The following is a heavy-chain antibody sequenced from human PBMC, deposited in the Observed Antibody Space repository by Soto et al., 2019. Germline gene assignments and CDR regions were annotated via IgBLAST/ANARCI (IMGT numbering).Heavy chain of an antibody. J-gene: IGHJ1*01. CDR2: ISAYNGNT. CDR1: GYTFTSDG. CDR3: ATEALSLITVVVPTFGY. V-gene: IGHV1-18*03. Sequence: GASVTVSCQASGYTFTSDGISWVRQAPGKGLEWMGWISAYNGNTNYAQKLQGRVTMTTDTSTSTAYMELRSLRHDDMDVYYCATEALSLITVVVPTFGYWGQGMLVTVSS. D-gene: IGHD4-4*01.